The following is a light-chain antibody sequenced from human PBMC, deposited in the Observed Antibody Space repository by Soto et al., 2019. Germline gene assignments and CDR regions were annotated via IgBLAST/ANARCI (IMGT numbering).Light chain of an antibody. CDR2: GAS. Sequence: EVVLTQSPGTLSLSPGARVTLSCRASQFVSSTYLAWYQQRPGQAPRLLIYGASSRATGIPDRFSGGGSVTDFTLTISRLESEDSAVYYCQQYGISPFTFGGGTKVDIK. J-gene: IGKJ4*01. V-gene: IGKV3-20*01. CDR3: QQYGISPFT. CDR1: QFVSSTY.